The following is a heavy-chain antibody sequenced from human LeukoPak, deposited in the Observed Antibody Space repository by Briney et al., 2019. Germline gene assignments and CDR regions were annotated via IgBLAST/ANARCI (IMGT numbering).Heavy chain of an antibody. CDR1: GFTFTSSA. V-gene: IGHV1-58*02. CDR2: IVVGSGNT. J-gene: IGHJ4*02. CDR3: ARDLYWQRYFSGGSCSGFNY. Sequence: GASVKASCKASGFTFTSSAMQWVRQARGQRLEWIGWIVVGSGNTNYAQKFQEKVTITRDMSTSSVYMELSSLRSEDTAMYYCARDLYWQRYFSGGSCSGFNYWGQGTLVTVSS. D-gene: IGHD2-15*01.